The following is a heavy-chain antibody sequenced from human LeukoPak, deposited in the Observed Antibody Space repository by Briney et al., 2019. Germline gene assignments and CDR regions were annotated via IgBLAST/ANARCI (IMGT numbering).Heavy chain of an antibody. CDR2: ISSSSSYI. CDR3: AKNYYDSSGLFDY. Sequence: GGSLRLSCAASGFTFSTYSTNWVRQAPGKGLEWVSSISSSSSYIYYVDSVKGRFNISRDNAKNSLFLQMNSLRAEDSAVYYCAKNYYDSSGLFDYWGQGTLVTVSS. J-gene: IGHJ4*02. CDR1: GFTFSTYS. V-gene: IGHV3-21*01. D-gene: IGHD3-22*01.